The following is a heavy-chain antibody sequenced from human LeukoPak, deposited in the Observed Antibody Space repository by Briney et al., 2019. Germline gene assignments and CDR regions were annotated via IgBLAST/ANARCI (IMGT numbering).Heavy chain of an antibody. D-gene: IGHD2-2*03. J-gene: IGHJ6*03. CDR1: GFTFSSYW. V-gene: IGHV3-7*01. Sequence: PGRCLRPACAASGFTFSSYWMSWVRQAPGKWLEWVATIKQDGSETYYVDSVKGRFTISRDNAENSLYLQMNSLRAEDTAVYYCARDARLDIVVVPAAPGRDYYYYMDVWGKGTTVTVSS. CDR3: ARDARLDIVVVPAAPGRDYYYYMDV. CDR2: IKQDGSET.